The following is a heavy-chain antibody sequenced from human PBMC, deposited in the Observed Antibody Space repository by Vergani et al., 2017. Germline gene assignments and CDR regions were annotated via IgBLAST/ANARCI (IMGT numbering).Heavy chain of an antibody. CDR1: GFTFTSYA. CDR3: TKGSRGYTGYFFDY. J-gene: IGHJ4*02. V-gene: IGHV3-23*01. D-gene: IGHD5-12*01. CDR2: ISGSGGST. Sequence: EVRLLESGGGLVQPGGSLRLSCVGSGFTFTSYAMNWVRQAPGKGLEWVSGISGSGGSTYYADSVKGRFTISRDNSKNTLHLQMNSLRADDTAVYYCTKGSRGYTGYFFDYWGEGTLATVSS.